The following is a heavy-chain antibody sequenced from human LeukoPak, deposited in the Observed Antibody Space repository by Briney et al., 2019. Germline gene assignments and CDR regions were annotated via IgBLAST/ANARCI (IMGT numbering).Heavy chain of an antibody. CDR2: IIPIFGTA. D-gene: IGHD5-18*01. J-gene: IGHJ4*02. Sequence: SVQVSCKASGGTFSSHAISWVRQAPGQGLEWMGGIIPIFGTANYAQKFQGRVTITADESTSTAYMELSSLRSEDTAVYYCARGDVDTAMEYYFDYWGQGTLVTVSS. CDR3: ARGDVDTAMEYYFDY. CDR1: GGTFSSHA. V-gene: IGHV1-69*13.